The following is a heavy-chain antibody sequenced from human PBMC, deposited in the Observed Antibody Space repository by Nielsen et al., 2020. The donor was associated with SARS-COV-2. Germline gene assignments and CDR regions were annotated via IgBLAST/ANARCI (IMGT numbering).Heavy chain of an antibody. CDR1: GGSIRSEGSY. D-gene: IGHD2-8*01. CDR2: RAYSGNT. J-gene: IGHJ5*02. CDR3: ARGNGWFDP. V-gene: IGHV4-31*03. Sequence: LRLSCTVSGGSIRSEGSYWSWIRQHPRKGLEWIGDRAYSGNTYYNPSLKSRLSIYVDTSKNLFSLRLTSVTTAGTATYYCARGNGWFDPWGQGTRVTVSS.